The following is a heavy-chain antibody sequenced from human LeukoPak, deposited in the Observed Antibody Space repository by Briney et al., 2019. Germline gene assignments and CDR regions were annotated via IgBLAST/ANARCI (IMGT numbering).Heavy chain of an antibody. CDR3: AKSNGDYPYPFDY. V-gene: IGHV3-53*01. D-gene: IGHD4-17*01. Sequence: GGSLRLSCAASGFTVSSNYMSWVRQAPGKGLEWVSVIYSGGSTYYADSVKGRFTISRDNSKNTLYLQMNSLRAEDTAVYYCAKSNGDYPYPFDYWGQGTLVTVSS. CDR2: IYSGGST. CDR1: GFTVSSNY. J-gene: IGHJ4*02.